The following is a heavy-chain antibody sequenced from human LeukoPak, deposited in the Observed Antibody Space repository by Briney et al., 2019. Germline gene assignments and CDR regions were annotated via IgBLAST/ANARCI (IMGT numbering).Heavy chain of an antibody. CDR2: MNPNSGNT. CDR1: GYTFTSYD. D-gene: IGHD3-3*01. CDR3: ARSVSRITIFGVAGFDY. V-gene: IGHV1-8*01. J-gene: IGHJ4*02. Sequence: ASVKVSCKASGYTFTSYDINWVRQATGQGLEWMGWMNPNSGNTGYAQKFQGRVTMTRNTSISTAYMERGSLRSEDTAVYYCARSVSRITIFGVAGFDYWGQGTLVTVSS.